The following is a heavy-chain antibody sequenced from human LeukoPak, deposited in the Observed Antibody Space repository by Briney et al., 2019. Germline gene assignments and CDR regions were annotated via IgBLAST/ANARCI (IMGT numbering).Heavy chain of an antibody. CDR3: ARDRDCSSTSCHMTWFDP. D-gene: IGHD2-2*01. Sequence: SVKVSCKASGGTFSSYTISWVRQAPGQGLEWMGRIIPILGIANYAQKFQGRVTITADKSTSTAYMELSSLRSEDTAVYYCARDRDCSSTSCHMTWFDPWGQGTLVAVSS. CDR2: IIPILGIA. CDR1: GGTFSSYT. J-gene: IGHJ5*02. V-gene: IGHV1-69*04.